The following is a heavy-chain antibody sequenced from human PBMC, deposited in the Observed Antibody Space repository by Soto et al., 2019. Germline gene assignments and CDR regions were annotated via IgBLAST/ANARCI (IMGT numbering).Heavy chain of an antibody. J-gene: IGHJ4*02. D-gene: IGHD5-18*01. V-gene: IGHV3-23*01. CDR1: GFTFSSYS. Sequence: GGSLRLSCAASGFTFSSYSMSWVRQAPGKGLEWVSAITGSGGSTYYADSVKGRFTISRDNSKNTLHLQMNSLRAEDTAVYYCAKEGDLIGYNYGSCFDYWGQGTLVTVSS. CDR2: ITGSGGST. CDR3: AKEGDLIGYNYGSCFDY.